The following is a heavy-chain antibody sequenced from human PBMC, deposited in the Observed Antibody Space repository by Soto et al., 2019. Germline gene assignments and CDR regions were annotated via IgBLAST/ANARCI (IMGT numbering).Heavy chain of an antibody. D-gene: IGHD1-1*01. CDR3: ASVGVRERDSFDP. V-gene: IGHV5-51*01. CDR2: IYPGDSDT. J-gene: IGHJ5*02. CDR1: GSSFTSYW. Sequence: GESLKISCKGSGSSFTSYWIGWLRQMPWKGLEWMGIIYPGDSDTRYSPYFQGHVTISADKSISTAYLQWSRLKASDTAMYYCASVGVRERDSFDPWGQGTMVTFSS.